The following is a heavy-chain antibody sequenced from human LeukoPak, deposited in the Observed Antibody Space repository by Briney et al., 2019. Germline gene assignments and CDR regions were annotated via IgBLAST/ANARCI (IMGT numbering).Heavy chain of an antibody. CDR1: GFTFSSYG. J-gene: IGHJ4*02. CDR3: AKDIPGYSSGWYVSLPGY. V-gene: IGHV3-30*02. Sequence: GGSLRLSCAAPGFTFSSYGMHWVRQAPGKGLEWVAFIRYDGSNKYYADSVKGRFTISRDNSKNTLYLQMNSLRAEDTAVYYCAKDIPGYSSGWYVSLPGYWGQGTLVTVSS. D-gene: IGHD6-19*01. CDR2: IRYDGSNK.